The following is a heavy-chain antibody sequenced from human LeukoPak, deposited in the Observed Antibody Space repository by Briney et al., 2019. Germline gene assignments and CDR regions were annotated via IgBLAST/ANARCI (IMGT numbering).Heavy chain of an antibody. CDR3: ARRSNTMVRGVTNYYYYYMDV. CDR2: IYTSGST. Sequence: SETLSLTCTVSGGSISSYYWSWIRQPPGKGLEWIGYIYTSGSTNYNPSLKSRVTISVDTSKNQFPLKLSSVTAADTAVYYCARRSNTMVRGVTNYYYYYMDVWGKGTTVTVSS. D-gene: IGHD3-10*01. CDR1: GGSISSYY. V-gene: IGHV4-4*09. J-gene: IGHJ6*03.